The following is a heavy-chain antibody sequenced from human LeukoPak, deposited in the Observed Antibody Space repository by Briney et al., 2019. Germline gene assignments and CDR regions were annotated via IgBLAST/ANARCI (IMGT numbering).Heavy chain of an antibody. D-gene: IGHD5-18*01. J-gene: IGHJ4*02. CDR2: ISHDGSNK. CDR3: ARGARGYNYGYDELDY. V-gene: IGHV3-30*03. CDR1: GINFRSYG. Sequence: GGSLRLSCAGSGINFRSYGIHWVRQAPGKGLEWVAVISHDGSNKHYADSVKGRFTISRDNSKSTLYLQMNSLRAEDTAVYYCARGARGYNYGYDELDYWGQGTLVTVSS.